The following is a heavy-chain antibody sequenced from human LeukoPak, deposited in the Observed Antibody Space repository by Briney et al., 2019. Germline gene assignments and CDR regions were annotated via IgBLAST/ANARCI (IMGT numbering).Heavy chain of an antibody. D-gene: IGHD3-10*01. CDR2: ISSDNGYT. CDR3: AGAGSGRYYYYMDV. V-gene: IGHV1-18*04. J-gene: IGHJ6*03. CDR1: GYTFAIYG. Sequence: ASVEVSCKASGYTFAIYGISWVRQAPGQGLEWMGWISSDNGYTNYAQKFQGRVTMTTDTSTNTAYMELRSLRSDDTAVYYCAGAGSGRYYYYMDVWGKGTTVTVSS.